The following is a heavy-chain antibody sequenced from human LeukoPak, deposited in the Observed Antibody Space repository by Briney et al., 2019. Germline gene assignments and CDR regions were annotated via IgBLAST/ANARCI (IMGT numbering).Heavy chain of an antibody. CDR1: GYTFTSYG. J-gene: IGHJ4*02. V-gene: IGHV1-18*01. D-gene: IGHD2-15*01. CDR3: ARDLRAGVVVAAGY. CDR2: ISAYNGNT. Sequence: ASVKVSCKASGYTFTSYGICWVRQAPGQGLEWMGWISAYNGNTNYAQKLQGRVTMTTDTSTSTAYMELRSLRSDDTAVYYCARDLRAGVVVAAGYWGQGTLVTVSS.